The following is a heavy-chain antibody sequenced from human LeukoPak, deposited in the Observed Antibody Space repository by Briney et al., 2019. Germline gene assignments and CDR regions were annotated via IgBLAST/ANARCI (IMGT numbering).Heavy chain of an antibody. CDR2: ISGSGGST. D-gene: IGHD4-17*01. J-gene: IGHJ6*02. Sequence: GGSLRLSCAASGFTFSSYAMSWVRQAPGKGLEWVSAISGSGGSTYYADSVKGRFTISRDNSKNTLYLQMNSLRAEDTAVYYCAKDDYGDYGYYYYYYGMDVWGQGTTVTVSS. V-gene: IGHV3-23*01. CDR1: GFTFSSYA. CDR3: AKDDYGDYGYYYYYYGMDV.